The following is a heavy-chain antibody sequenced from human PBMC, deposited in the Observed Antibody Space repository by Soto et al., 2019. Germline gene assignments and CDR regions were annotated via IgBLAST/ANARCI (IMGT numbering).Heavy chain of an antibody. J-gene: IGHJ4*02. Sequence: QVTLKESGPVVVKPTETLTLTCAVSGFSLSNPRMGVSWIRQPPGRALEWLAHIFSSHEDSYRPSLRDRLTISKDASRGQVDLTMTHMDPADTATYYCARVSAYYDNSGYYSFDYWGQGTLVTVSS. V-gene: IGHV2-26*01. CDR3: ARVSAYYDNSGYYSFDY. D-gene: IGHD3-22*01. CDR2: IFSSHED. CDR1: GFSLSNPRMG.